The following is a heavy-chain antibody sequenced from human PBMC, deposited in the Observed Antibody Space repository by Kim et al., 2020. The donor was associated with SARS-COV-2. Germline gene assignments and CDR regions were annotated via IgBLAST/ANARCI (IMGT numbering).Heavy chain of an antibody. D-gene: IGHD5-18*01. Sequence: QKFQGRVTMTRDTSISTAYMELGRLRSDDTAVYYCAREGIQLWLRGCMDVWGQGTTVTVSS. V-gene: IGHV1-2*02. CDR3: AREGIQLWLRGCMDV. J-gene: IGHJ6*02.